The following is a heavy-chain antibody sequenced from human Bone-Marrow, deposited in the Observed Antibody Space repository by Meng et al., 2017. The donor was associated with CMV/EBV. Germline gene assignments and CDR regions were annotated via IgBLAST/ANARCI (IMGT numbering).Heavy chain of an antibody. V-gene: IGHV3-23*01. CDR3: AKNPQYQLLGQGY. J-gene: IGHJ4*02. D-gene: IGHD2-2*01. CDR1: GFTFSSYA. Sequence: CAASGFTFSSYAMRWVRQAPGKGLEWVSAISGSGGSTYYADSVKGRFTISRDNSKNTLYLQMNSLRAEDTAVYYCAKNPQYQLLGQGYWGQGTLVTVSS. CDR2: ISGSGGST.